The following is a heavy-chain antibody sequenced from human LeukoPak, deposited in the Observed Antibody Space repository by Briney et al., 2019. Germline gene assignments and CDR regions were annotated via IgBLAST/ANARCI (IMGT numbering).Heavy chain of an antibody. V-gene: IGHV3-53*01. Sequence: GGSLRLSCAASGFTVSSNYMSWVRQAPGKGLEWVSVIYSGGSTYYADSVRGRFTISRDNSKNTLYLQMNSLRAEDTAVYYRASRIAAAGVDYWGQGTLVTVSS. CDR1: GFTVSSNY. D-gene: IGHD6-13*01. CDR3: ASRIAAAGVDY. J-gene: IGHJ4*02. CDR2: IYSGGST.